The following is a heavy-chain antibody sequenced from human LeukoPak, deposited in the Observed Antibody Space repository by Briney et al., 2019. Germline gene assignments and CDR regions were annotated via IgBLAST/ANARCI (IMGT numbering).Heavy chain of an antibody. Sequence: TLSLTCTVSGGSISSGDYYWSWIRQPPGKGLEWIGYIYYSGSTYYNPSLKSRVTISVDTSKNQFSLKLSSVTAADTAVYYCARDRGYSYVGDAFDIWGQGTMVTVSS. CDR2: IYYSGST. CDR1: GGSISSGDYY. CDR3: ARDRGYSYVGDAFDI. D-gene: IGHD5-18*01. J-gene: IGHJ3*02. V-gene: IGHV4-30-4*01.